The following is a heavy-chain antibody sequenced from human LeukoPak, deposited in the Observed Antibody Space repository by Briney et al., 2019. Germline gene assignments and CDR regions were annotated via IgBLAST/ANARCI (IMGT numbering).Heavy chain of an antibody. D-gene: IGHD3-9*01. CDR1: GFTFNTFN. CDR2: ITSGGDYK. Sequence: GGSLRLSCAASGFTFNTFNMNWVRQAPGKGLEGVSSITSGGDYKYYADSVKGRFTSSRNNAKNSPSMQLNSLRVEHTAVYYCARGDYDVLAASYKWTPDYWGQGTLVTVSS. CDR3: ARGDYDVLAASYKWTPDY. V-gene: IGHV3-21*01. J-gene: IGHJ4*02.